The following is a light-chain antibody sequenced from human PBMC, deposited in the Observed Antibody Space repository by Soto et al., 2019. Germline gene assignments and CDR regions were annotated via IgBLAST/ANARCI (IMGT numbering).Light chain of an antibody. V-gene: IGLV2-8*01. CDR2: EVT. Sequence: QSALTQPPSASGSPGQSVTISCTGTSSDVGGYNYVSWYQQHPGKAPKLMIYEVTKRPSGVPDRFSGCKSGNTASLTVSGLQADDEADYYCSSYAGSNNFFGGGTKLTVL. CDR1: SSDVGGYNY. J-gene: IGLJ2*01. CDR3: SSYAGSNNF.